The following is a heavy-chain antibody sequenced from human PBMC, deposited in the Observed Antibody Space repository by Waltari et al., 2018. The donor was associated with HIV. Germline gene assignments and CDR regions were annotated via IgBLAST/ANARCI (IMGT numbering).Heavy chain of an antibody. Sequence: EVQLVESGGGPVKPGGSLRLSCRASGFTFNSYSLNWVRQAPGKGMEWSSCISSSGTFTHYADSVKGRFTISRDNANKSVYLRMNSLRAEDTAVYYCARDSRDNSWSLNFFDPWGQGTLVTVSS. J-gene: IGHJ5*02. CDR3: ARDSRDNSWSLNFFDP. CDR2: ISSSGTFT. V-gene: IGHV3-21*01. CDR1: GFTFNSYS. D-gene: IGHD6-13*01.